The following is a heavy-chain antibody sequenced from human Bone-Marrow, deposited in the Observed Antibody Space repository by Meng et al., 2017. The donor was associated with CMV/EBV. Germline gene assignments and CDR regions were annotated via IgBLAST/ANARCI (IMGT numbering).Heavy chain of an antibody. CDR2: INSDGSST. J-gene: IGHJ4*02. CDR1: GFTFSSYW. V-gene: IGHV3-74*01. CDR3: ARVCQGYSYGNFDY. Sequence: GEYLKISCEASGFTFSSYWMHWVRQARGKGLVWVSRINSDGSSTSYADSVKGRFTISRDNSKNTLYLQMNSLRAEDTAVYYCARVCQGYSYGNFDYWGQGTLVTVSS. D-gene: IGHD5-18*01.